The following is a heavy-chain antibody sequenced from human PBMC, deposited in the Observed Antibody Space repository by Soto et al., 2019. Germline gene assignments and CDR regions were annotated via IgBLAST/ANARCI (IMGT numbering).Heavy chain of an antibody. V-gene: IGHV4-59*08. J-gene: IGHJ5*02. D-gene: IGHD1-1*01. Sequence: PSETLSPTCTVSGGSISSYYWSWIRQPPGKGLEWIGYIYYSGSTNYNPSLKSRVTISVDTSKNQFSLKLSSVTAADTAVYYCARLGYNWNDFGWFDPWGQGTLVTVSS. CDR2: IYYSGST. CDR3: ARLGYNWNDFGWFDP. CDR1: GGSISSYY.